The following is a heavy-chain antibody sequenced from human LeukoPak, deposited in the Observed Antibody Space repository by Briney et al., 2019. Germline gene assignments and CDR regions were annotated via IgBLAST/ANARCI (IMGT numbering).Heavy chain of an antibody. V-gene: IGHV3-7*01. CDR3: AREIRLLWFGKLLDWFDP. CDR2: IKQDGSEK. Sequence: GGSLRLSCAASGFTFSSYWMSWVRQAPGKGLEWVANIKQDGSEKYYVDSVKGRFTISRDNAKNSLYLQMNSLRAEDTAVYYCAREIRLLWFGKLLDWFDPWGQGTLVTVSS. D-gene: IGHD3-10*01. J-gene: IGHJ5*02. CDR1: GFTFSSYW.